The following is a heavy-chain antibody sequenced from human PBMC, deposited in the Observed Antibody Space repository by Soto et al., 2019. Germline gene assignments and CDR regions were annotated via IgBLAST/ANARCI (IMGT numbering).Heavy chain of an antibody. CDR2: IYYSGSP. CDR1: GASISTLTYN. J-gene: IGHJ4*02. V-gene: IGHV4-39*01. CDR3: ARHTMTAVTTFDH. Sequence: QLQLQESGPGLVKPSETLSLTCTVSGASISTLTYNWGWIRQPPGQGREWIGNIYYSGSPSYNPSLKSRVTISVDTSKNQFSLRLRSVTAADTALYFCARHTMTAVTTFDHWGQWTLVTVSS. D-gene: IGHD4-17*01.